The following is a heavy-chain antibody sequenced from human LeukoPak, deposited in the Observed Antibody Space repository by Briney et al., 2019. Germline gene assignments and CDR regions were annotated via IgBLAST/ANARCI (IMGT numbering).Heavy chain of an antibody. Sequence: GESLKISCKVSGYSFTSYWIGWVRQMPGKGLEWMGIIYPGDSDTRYSPSFQGQVTTSADKSISTAYLQWSSLKASDTAVYYCARHRGPVGSPREADYWGQGTLVTVSS. D-gene: IGHD1-26*01. J-gene: IGHJ4*02. CDR2: IYPGDSDT. CDR1: GYSFTSYW. V-gene: IGHV5-51*01. CDR3: ARHRGPVGSPREADY.